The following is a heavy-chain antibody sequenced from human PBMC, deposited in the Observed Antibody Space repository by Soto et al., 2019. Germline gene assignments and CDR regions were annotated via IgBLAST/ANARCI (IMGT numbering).Heavy chain of an antibody. D-gene: IGHD5-18*01. CDR3: ARGSGYSYGPVHDMDV. CDR1: GFTFSSYA. CDR2: ISYDGSNK. V-gene: IGHV3-30-3*01. J-gene: IGHJ6*02. Sequence: GGSLRLSCAASGFTFSSYAMHWVRQAPGKGLEWVAVISYDGSNKYYADSVKGRFTISRDNSKNTLYLQMNSLRAEDTAVYYCARGSGYSYGPVHDMDVWGQGTTVTVSS.